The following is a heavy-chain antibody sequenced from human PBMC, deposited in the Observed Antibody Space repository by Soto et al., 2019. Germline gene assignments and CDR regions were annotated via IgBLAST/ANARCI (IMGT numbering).Heavy chain of an antibody. CDR1: GXSXXXXXXX. CDR3: XRGYRQSGYSSSWVFDY. CDR2: FLCGGST. D-gene: IGHD6-13*01. V-gene: IGHV4-31*03. Sequence: QVQLQESGPGLVKPSQTLSLICTVSGXSXXXXXXXXXXXXXXXXXXXXXXGYFLCGGSTYYNPFLRSRVTIAADTTENQFSLKLSSVTAAXTAVYFCXRGYRQSGYSSSWVFDYWGQGTLFNVSS. J-gene: IGHJ4*02.